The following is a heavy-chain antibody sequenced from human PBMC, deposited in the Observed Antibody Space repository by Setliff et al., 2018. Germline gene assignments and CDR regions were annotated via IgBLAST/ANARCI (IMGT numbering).Heavy chain of an antibody. Sequence: ASVKVSCKASGYTFTRYGISWVRQAPGQGFEWMGWISVYNSNTNYAEKLRGRVTITTDTSTSTAYVELRSLRSDDTAVYFCARVGVNYGDEGWYYYYYMDVWGKGTTVTVSS. CDR3: ARVGVNYGDEGWYYYYYMDV. J-gene: IGHJ6*03. CDR2: ISVYNSNT. D-gene: IGHD4-17*01. CDR1: GYTFTRYG. V-gene: IGHV1-18*01.